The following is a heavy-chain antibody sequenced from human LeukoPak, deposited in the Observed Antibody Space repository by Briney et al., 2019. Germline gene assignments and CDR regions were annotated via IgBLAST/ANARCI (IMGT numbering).Heavy chain of an antibody. J-gene: IGHJ4*02. CDR2: ISYDGSNK. V-gene: IGHV3-30*04. Sequence: GGSQRLSCAASGFTFSSYAMHWVRQAPGKGLEWVAVISYDGSNKYYADSVKGRFTISRDNSKNTLYPQMNSLRAEDTAVYYCAGGGGGRAAAVGYWGQGTLVTVSS. CDR1: GFTFSSYA. D-gene: IGHD6-13*01. CDR3: AGGGGGRAAAVGY.